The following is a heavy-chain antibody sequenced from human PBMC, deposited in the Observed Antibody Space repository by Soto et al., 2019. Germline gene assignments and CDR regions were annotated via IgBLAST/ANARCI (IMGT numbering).Heavy chain of an antibody. CDR1: GFTFDDYA. D-gene: IGHD4-17*01. J-gene: IGHJ4*02. CDR2: ISWNSGNL. Sequence: EVQLVESGGGLVQPGRSLRLSCAASGFTFDDYAMHWVRQGPGKGLAWVSSISWNSGNLGYADSVKGRFTISRDNAKNSLYLQMNSLRVEDTALYYCAKGASTTVFAFNDYWGQGTLVTVSS. V-gene: IGHV3-9*01. CDR3: AKGASTTVFAFNDY.